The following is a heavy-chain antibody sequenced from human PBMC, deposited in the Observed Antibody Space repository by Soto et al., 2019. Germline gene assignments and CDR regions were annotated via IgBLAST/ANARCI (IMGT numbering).Heavy chain of an antibody. V-gene: IGHV4-4*02. J-gene: IGHJ4*02. CDR2: IYHSGST. D-gene: IGHD3-22*01. CDR1: GGSISSSNW. CDR3: ARHRRTYYYDSSGYFQFDY. Sequence: SETLSLTCAVSGGSISSSNWWSWVRQPPGKGLEWIGEIYHSGSTNYNPSLKSRVTISVDKSKNQFSLKLSSVTAADTAVYYCARHRRTYYYDSSGYFQFDYWGQGTLVTVSS.